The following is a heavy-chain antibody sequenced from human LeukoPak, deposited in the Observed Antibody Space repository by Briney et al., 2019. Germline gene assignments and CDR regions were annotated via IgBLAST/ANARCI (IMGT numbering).Heavy chain of an antibody. D-gene: IGHD2-2*01. CDR1: GGSISSSSYY. J-gene: IGHJ3*02. Sequence: SETLSLTCTVSGGSISSSSYYWGWIRQPPGKGLEWIGSIYYSGSTYYNPSLKSRVTISVDTSKNQFSLKLSSVTAADTAVYYCARLGYQLPTHAFDIWGQGTMVTVSS. CDR3: ARLGYQLPTHAFDI. CDR2: IYYSGST. V-gene: IGHV4-39*01.